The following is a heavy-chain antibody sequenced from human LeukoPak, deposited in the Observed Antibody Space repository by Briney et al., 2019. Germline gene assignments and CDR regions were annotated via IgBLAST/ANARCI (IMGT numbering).Heavy chain of an antibody. CDR2: ISSSSSYI. V-gene: IGHV3-21*01. CDR3: ARADIIVVPAAMLPDY. D-gene: IGHD2-2*01. CDR1: GFTFSSYS. J-gene: IGHJ4*02. Sequence: GGSLRLSCAASGFTFSSYSMNWVRQAPGKGLEWVSSISSSSSYIYYADSVKGRFTISRDNAKNSLYLQMSSLRAEDTAVYYCARADIIVVPAAMLPDYWGQGTLVTVSS.